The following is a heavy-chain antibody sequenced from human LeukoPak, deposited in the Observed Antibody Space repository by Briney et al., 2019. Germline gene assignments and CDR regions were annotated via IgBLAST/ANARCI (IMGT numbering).Heavy chain of an antibody. CDR3: ARVRFGVVIKKLGWFDP. V-gene: IGHV4-4*02. Sequence: SETLSLTCTVSGDSISSNYWWTWVRQPPGRGLEWIGEIFHTGSTNYNPSLKSRVTISVDTSKNQFSLKLSSVTAADTAVYYCARVRFGVVIKKLGWFDPWGQGTLVTVSS. J-gene: IGHJ5*02. CDR2: IFHTGST. CDR1: GDSISSNYW. D-gene: IGHD3-3*01.